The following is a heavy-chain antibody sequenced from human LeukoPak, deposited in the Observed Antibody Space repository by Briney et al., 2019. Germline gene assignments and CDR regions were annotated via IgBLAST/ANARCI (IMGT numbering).Heavy chain of an antibody. CDR2: INHSGST. CDR3: ARASPLDY. CDR1: GGSFSGYY. J-gene: IGHJ4*02. Sequence: SETLSLTCAVYGGSFSGYYWSWIRQPPGKGLEWIGEINHSGSTNYNPSLKSRVTISVDTSKNQFSLKLSSVTAADTAVYYCARASPLDYWGQGTLATVSS. V-gene: IGHV4-34*01.